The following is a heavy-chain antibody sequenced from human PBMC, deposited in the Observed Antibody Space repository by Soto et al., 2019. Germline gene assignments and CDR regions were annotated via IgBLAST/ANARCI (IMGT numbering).Heavy chain of an antibody. D-gene: IGHD2-15*01. V-gene: IGHV1-2*02. CDR3: ARASPVGHGWPDTHLNYYYGMDV. Sequence: QVQLVQSGAEVKKPGASVKVSCKASGYTFTGYYMHWVRQAPGQGLEWMGWINPNSGGTNYAQKFQGRVTMTRDTSISTAYMELSRLRSDDTAVYYCARASPVGHGWPDTHLNYYYGMDVWGQGTTVTVSS. J-gene: IGHJ6*02. CDR1: GYTFTGYY. CDR2: INPNSGGT.